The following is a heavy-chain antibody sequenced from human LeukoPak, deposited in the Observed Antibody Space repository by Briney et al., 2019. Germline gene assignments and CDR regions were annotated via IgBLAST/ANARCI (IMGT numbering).Heavy chain of an antibody. CDR1: GGTFTSYA. J-gene: IGHJ6*02. V-gene: IGHV1-69*04. CDR3: ARVMDSVVVTATSSMDV. CDR2: ITPIFGIA. Sequence: ASVKLSCKASGGTFTSYAISWVRQAPGQGLEWMGRITPIFGIANYAQKFQGRVTITADKSTSTAYMELSSLRSEDTAVYYCARVMDSVVVTATSSMDVWGQGTTGTVS. D-gene: IGHD2-2*03.